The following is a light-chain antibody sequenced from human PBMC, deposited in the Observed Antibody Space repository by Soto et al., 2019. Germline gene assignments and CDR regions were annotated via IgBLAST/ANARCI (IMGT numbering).Light chain of an antibody. CDR1: SSNIGSNT. CDR2: SNH. J-gene: IGLJ3*02. V-gene: IGLV1-44*01. CDR3: AASDDSLWV. Sequence: QSVLTQPPSASGTLGQRVTISCSGSSSNIGSNTVNWYQQLPGSAPKVLIYSNHQRPSGVPDRFSGSKSGTSASLAISGLQSEDEADYYCAASDDSLWVFGGGTKLTVL.